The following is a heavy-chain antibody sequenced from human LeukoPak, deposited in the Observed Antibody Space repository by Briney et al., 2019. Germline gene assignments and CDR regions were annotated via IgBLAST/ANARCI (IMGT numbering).Heavy chain of an antibody. CDR1: GGSFSGYY. CDR3: ARSTIVVVPAAITTYYYYYGMDV. J-gene: IGHJ6*02. D-gene: IGHD2-2*02. Sequence: SETLSLTCAVYGGSFSGYYWSWIRQPPGKGLEWIGEINHSGSTNYNPSLKSRVTISVDTSKNQFSLKLSSVTAADTAVYYCARSTIVVVPAAITTYYYYYGMDVWGQGTTVTVSS. CDR2: INHSGST. V-gene: IGHV4-34*01.